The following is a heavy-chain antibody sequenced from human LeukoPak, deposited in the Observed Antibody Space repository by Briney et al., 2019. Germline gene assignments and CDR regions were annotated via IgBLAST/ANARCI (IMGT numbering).Heavy chain of an antibody. D-gene: IGHD1-26*01. CDR3: VKDYQVGDSPGFGDY. CDR2: PIENGATT. Sequence: GGSLRLSCAASGFTFSSHAMSWVRRAPGKGLEWVSGPIENGATTYYADSVKGRFTISRDNSRDTMYLQMNSLRVEDTAVYYCVKDYQVGDSPGFGDYWGQGTLVTVSS. CDR1: GFTFSSHA. V-gene: IGHV3-23*01. J-gene: IGHJ4*02.